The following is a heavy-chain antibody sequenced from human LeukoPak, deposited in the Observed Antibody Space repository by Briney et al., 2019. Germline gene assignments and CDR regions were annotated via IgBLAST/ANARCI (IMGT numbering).Heavy chain of an antibody. Sequence: GGSLRLSCAASGFTFSSYWMTWVRQAPGKGLEWVANMNQDGSQKYYVDSVKGRFTISRDSAKNSLYLQMNSLRAEDTAVYYCAREVSGDYFDYWGQGTLVTVSS. CDR1: GFTFSSYW. CDR3: AREVSGDYFDY. D-gene: IGHD4-17*01. CDR2: MNQDGSQK. J-gene: IGHJ4*02. V-gene: IGHV3-7*04.